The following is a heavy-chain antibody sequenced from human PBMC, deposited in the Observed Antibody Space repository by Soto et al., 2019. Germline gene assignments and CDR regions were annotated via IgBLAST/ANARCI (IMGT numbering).Heavy chain of an antibody. CDR2: ISGSGFSR. Sequence: EVKLLESGRGLVQPGGSLRLSCAASGFTFRDHSMAWVRQPPGTGLEWGASISGSGFSRYYAGSVKGRLTISRDNSENKVSLQTDSLRGQDTALHYCARHSLAARSGASFEAWGQGTQVALAS. V-gene: IGHV3-23*01. D-gene: IGHD6-6*01. CDR3: ARHSLAARSGASFEA. J-gene: IGHJ5*02. CDR1: GFTFRDHS.